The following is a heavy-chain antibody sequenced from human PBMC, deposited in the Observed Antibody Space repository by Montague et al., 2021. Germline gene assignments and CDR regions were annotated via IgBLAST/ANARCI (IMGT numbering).Heavy chain of an antibody. V-gene: IGHV4-59*08. CDR2: IYDSGSS. CDR3: SRRLGIRIPFDY. CDR1: GGSISEIY. D-gene: IGHD7-27*01. J-gene: IGHJ4*02. Sequence: SETLSLTCTVTGGSISEIYWYWIWQPPEQGLEWIGYIYDSGSSNYNPSLTSRVPISTDTSMNQFSLNLRSVTVADTAVYFCSRRLGIRIPFDYWGQGTLVTVSS.